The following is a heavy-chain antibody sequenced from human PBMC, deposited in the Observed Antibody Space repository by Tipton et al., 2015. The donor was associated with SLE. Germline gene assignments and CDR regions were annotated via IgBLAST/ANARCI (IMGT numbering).Heavy chain of an antibody. CDR3: AKAPRDSAVAGPVFDY. V-gene: IGHV4-4*07. CDR1: GGSISSYY. J-gene: IGHJ4*02. D-gene: IGHD6-19*01. CDR2: IYTSGST. Sequence: TLSLTCTVSGGSISSYYWSWIRQPAGKGLEWIGRIYTSGSTNYNPSLKSRVTMSVDTSKNQFSLKLSSVTAADTAVYYCAKAPRDSAVAGPVFDYWGQGTLVTVSS.